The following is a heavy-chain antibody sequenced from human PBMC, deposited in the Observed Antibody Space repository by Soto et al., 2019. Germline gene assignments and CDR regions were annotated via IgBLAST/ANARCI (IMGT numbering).Heavy chain of an antibody. D-gene: IGHD3-9*01. CDR1: AIKFSDSY. J-gene: IGHJ4*02. CDR3: ATDFRRFDM. Sequence: QVHLVESGGGLVKSGGSLRLSCSASAIKFSDSYMSWIRQSPGKGLEWISYINSGSNYIKYSDSVRGRFSISRDNAKKLLFLQMNDLRVEDTGIYFCATDFRRFDMWGQGTLVTVSS. V-gene: IGHV3-11*05. CDR2: INSGSNYI.